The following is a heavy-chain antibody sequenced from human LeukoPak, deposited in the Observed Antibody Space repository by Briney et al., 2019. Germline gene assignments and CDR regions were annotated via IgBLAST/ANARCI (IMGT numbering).Heavy chain of an antibody. CDR3: ARGGQPPG. D-gene: IGHD5-12*01. CDR1: GYTFTGSC. CDR2: LSTNNGAT. V-gene: IGHV1-2*06. Sequence: GASVKVSCKASGYTFTGSCIHWVRQAPGQGLEWMGRLSTNNGATNYAQKFQGRVTMTRDTSITTAYMELTRLTSDDTAVYYCARGGQPPGWGQGTLVTVSS. J-gene: IGHJ4*02.